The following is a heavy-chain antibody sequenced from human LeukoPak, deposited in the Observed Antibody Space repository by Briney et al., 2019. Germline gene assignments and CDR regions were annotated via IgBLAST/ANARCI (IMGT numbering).Heavy chain of an antibody. CDR3: ARESVAVAARWSSAFDI. CDR2: IGTAGDT. CDR1: GFTFSSYD. V-gene: IGHV3-13*01. Sequence: GGSLRLSCAASGFTFSSYDMHWVRQATGKGLEWVSAIGTAGDTYYPGSVKGRFTISRENAKNSLYLQMNSLRAGDTAVYYCARESVAVAARWSSAFDIWGQGTMVTVSS. J-gene: IGHJ3*02. D-gene: IGHD6-19*01.